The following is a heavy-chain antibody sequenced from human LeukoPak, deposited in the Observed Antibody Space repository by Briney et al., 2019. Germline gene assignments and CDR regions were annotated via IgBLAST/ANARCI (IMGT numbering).Heavy chain of an antibody. CDR2: IIPIFGTA. CDR3: ARERSWSGYYTDAFDI. Sequence: ASVKVSCKASGGTFSSYAISWVRQAPGQGLEWMGGIIPIFGTANYAQKFQGRVTITADESTSTAYMELSSLRSEDTAVYYCARERSWSGYYTDAFDIWGQGTMVTVSS. V-gene: IGHV1-69*13. CDR1: GGTFSSYA. D-gene: IGHD3-3*01. J-gene: IGHJ3*02.